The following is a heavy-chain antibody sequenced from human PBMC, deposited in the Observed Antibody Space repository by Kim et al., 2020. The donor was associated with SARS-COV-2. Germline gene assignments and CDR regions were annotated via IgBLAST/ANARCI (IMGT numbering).Heavy chain of an antibody. CDR2: ISYDGSNK. Sequence: GGSLRLSCAASGFTFSSYAMHWVRQAPGKGLEWVAVISYDGSNKYYADSVKGRFTISRDNSKNTLYLQMNSLRAEDTAVYYCARDTFRGVFRPYYYYGMDVWGQGTTVTVSS. V-gene: IGHV3-30-3*01. CDR3: ARDTFRGVFRPYYYYGMDV. J-gene: IGHJ6*02. D-gene: IGHD3-3*01. CDR1: GFTFSSYA.